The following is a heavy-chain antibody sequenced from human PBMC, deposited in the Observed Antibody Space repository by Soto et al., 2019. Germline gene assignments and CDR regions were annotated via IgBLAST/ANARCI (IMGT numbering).Heavy chain of an antibody. CDR2: IYYSGST. J-gene: IGHJ6*02. CDR3: ASQASPYYYYGMDV. Sequence: QLQLQESGPGLVKPSETLSLTCTVSGGSISSSSYYWGWIRQPPGKGLEWIGSIYYSGSTYYNPSLKSRVTISADTSKNQFSLKLSSVTAADTAVHYCASQASPYYYYGMDVWGQGTTVTVSS. CDR1: GGSISSSSYY. V-gene: IGHV4-39*01.